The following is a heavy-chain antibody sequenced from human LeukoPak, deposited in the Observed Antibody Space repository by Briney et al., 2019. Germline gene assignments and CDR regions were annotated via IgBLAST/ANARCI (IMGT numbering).Heavy chain of an antibody. J-gene: IGHJ4*02. CDR1: GYTFTGYY. CDR2: IDPNTGGT. Sequence: GASVKVSCKASGYTFTGYYVHWVRQAPGQGVAWMGRIDPNTGGTNYAQKFQGRVIMTRDTSISAAYMELSRLRSDDTAVYYCARDSRVAADYWGQGTLVTVSS. D-gene: IGHD6-19*01. V-gene: IGHV1-2*06. CDR3: ARDSRVAADY.